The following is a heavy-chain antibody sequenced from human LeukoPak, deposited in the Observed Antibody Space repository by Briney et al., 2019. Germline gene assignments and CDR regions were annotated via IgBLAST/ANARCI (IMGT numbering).Heavy chain of an antibody. CDR1: GFTFSSYA. CDR3: AKVGADTIFGVVSDFDY. Sequence: PGASLRLSCAASGFTFSSYAMSWVRQAPGKGLEWVSAISGSGGSTYYADSAKGRFTISRDNSKNTLYLQMNSLRAEDTAVYYCAKVGADTIFGVVSDFDYWGQGTLVTVSS. CDR2: ISGSGGST. V-gene: IGHV3-23*01. D-gene: IGHD3-3*01. J-gene: IGHJ4*02.